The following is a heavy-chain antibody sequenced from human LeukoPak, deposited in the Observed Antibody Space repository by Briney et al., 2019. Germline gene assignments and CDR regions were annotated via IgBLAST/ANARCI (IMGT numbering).Heavy chain of an antibody. V-gene: IGHV1-18*01. CDR3: ARRYSSSWYHWFDP. J-gene: IGHJ5*02. CDR1: GYTFTSYG. CDR2: ISAYNGNX. Sequence: ASVKVSCKASGYTFTSYGISWVRQAPGQGLEXXXXISAYNGNXXXAQKLQGRVTMTTDTSTSTAYMELRSLRSDDTAVYYCARRYSSSWYHWFDPWGQGTLVTVSS. D-gene: IGHD6-13*01.